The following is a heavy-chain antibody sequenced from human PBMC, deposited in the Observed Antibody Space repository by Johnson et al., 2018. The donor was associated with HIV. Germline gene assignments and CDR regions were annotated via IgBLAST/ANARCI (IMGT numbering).Heavy chain of an antibody. Sequence: VQLVESVGGVVRPGGSLRLSCAASGFTFSSYWMHWVRQAPGKGLVWVSRINSDGSSTSYADSVKGRFTISRDNPKNTLYLQMTSLRAEDTAVYYCARSLPGRGSYYAFDIWGQGTMVTVSS. D-gene: IGHD1-26*01. J-gene: IGHJ3*02. CDR3: ARSLPGRGSYYAFDI. CDR1: GFTFSSYW. V-gene: IGHV3-74*02. CDR2: INSDGSST.